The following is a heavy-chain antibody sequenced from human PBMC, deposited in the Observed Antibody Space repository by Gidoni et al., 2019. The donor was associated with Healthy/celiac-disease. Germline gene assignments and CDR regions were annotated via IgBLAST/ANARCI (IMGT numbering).Heavy chain of an antibody. D-gene: IGHD6-6*01. V-gene: IGHV3-23*01. CDR1: GFTFSSYA. CDR2: ISGSGGST. J-gene: IGHJ4*02. CDR3: AKDTGGIIAARNYFDY. Sequence: ELQLLESGGGLVQPGGSLRISCAASGFTFSSYAMSWVRQAPGKGLEWVSDISGSGGSTYYADSVKGRFTISRDNSKNTLYLQMNSLRAEDTAVYYCAKDTGGIIAARNYFDYWGQGTLVTVSS.